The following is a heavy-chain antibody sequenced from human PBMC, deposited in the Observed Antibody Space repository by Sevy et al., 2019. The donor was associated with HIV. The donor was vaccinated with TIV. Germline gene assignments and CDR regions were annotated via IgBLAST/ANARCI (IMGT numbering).Heavy chain of an antibody. J-gene: IGHJ4*02. CDR2: IGLYNGNS. V-gene: IGHV1-18*01. CDR3: ARVPTYYYGSATYFDS. Sequence: ASVKVSCQASGYTFSSNGITWVRQAPGQGLEWMGWIGLYNGNSNYAQKFRDSVTMTADTSTSTAYMELRSLRSDDTAVYYCARVPTYYYGSATYFDSWGQGSLVTVSS. CDR1: GYTFSSNG. D-gene: IGHD3-10*01.